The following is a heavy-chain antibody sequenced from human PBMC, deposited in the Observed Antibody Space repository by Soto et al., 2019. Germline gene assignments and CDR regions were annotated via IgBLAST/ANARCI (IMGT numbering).Heavy chain of an antibody. CDR1: GGSFSGYY. CDR2: INHVGGT. V-gene: IGHV4-34*01. J-gene: IGHJ4*02. CDR3: ARGQKGYSSSWYVD. Sequence: QVQLQQWGAGLLKPSETLSLTCAVYGGSFSGYYWSCIRQPPGKGLEWIGEINHVGGTNYNPSLKSRLTISVDTSKNQFSLKVNSVTAADTAVYYCARGQKGYSSSWYVDWGQGTPVTVSS. D-gene: IGHD6-13*01.